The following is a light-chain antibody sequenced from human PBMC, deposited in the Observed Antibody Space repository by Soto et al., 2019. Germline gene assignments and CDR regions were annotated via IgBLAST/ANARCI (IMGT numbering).Light chain of an antibody. V-gene: IGKV1-39*01. J-gene: IGKJ4*01. CDR1: QRISSC. CDR3: QQSYSTPLT. Sequence: DIQMTQSPSSLSASVGDRVIITCRASQRISSCLNWYQQKPGKAPKLLIYAASSLQSGVPSRFSGSGSGTDFTLTISSLQPEDFATYYCQQSYSTPLTFGGGTKVDIK. CDR2: AAS.